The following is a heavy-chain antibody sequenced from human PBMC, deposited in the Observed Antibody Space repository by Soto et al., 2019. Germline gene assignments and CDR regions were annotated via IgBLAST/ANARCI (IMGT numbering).Heavy chain of an antibody. CDR2: IDPSDSYT. CDR1: VYSFTSYW. CDR3: AVKRRNYYYDSSGYYSHDAFDI. V-gene: IGHV5-10-1*01. D-gene: IGHD3-22*01. Sequence: PGEPLKISCKGSVYSFTSYWISWVRQMPGKGLEWMGRIDPSDSYTNYSPSFQGHVTISADKSISTAYLQWSSLKASDTAMYYCAVKRRNYYYDSSGYYSHDAFDIWGQGTMVTVSS. J-gene: IGHJ3*02.